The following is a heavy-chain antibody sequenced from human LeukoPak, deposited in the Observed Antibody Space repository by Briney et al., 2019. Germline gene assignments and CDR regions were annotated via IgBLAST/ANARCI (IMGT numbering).Heavy chain of an antibody. CDR2: ISGSGGST. Sequence: GGSLRLSCAASGFTFSSYSMNWVRQAPGKGLEWVSAISGSGGSTYYADSVKGRFTISRDNSKNTLYLQMNSLRAEDTAVYYCAKDPYDSSRGYFQHWGQGTLVTVSS. CDR3: AKDPYDSSRGYFQH. J-gene: IGHJ1*01. CDR1: GFTFSSYS. D-gene: IGHD3-22*01. V-gene: IGHV3-23*01.